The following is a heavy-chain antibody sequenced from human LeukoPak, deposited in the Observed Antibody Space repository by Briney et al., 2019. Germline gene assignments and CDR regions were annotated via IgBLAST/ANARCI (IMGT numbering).Heavy chain of an antibody. D-gene: IGHD3-22*01. Sequence: QAGGSLRLSCAASGFTFSSYAMSWVRQAPGKGLEWVSAISGSGGSTYYADSVKGRFTISRDNSKNTLYLQMNSLRVEDTAVYYCAKELDSSGYFDYWGQGTLVTVSS. V-gene: IGHV3-23*01. CDR2: ISGSGGST. J-gene: IGHJ4*02. CDR3: AKELDSSGYFDY. CDR1: GFTFSSYA.